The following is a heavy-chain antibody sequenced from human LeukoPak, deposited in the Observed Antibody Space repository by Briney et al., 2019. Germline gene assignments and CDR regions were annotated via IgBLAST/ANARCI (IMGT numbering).Heavy chain of an antibody. V-gene: IGHV4-39*07. Sequence: SATLSLTCTVSGDSISSRTYYWGWIRRAPGKGLEWIGSVYYSGTAYNNPALKSRVAISVDTSKNQFSLRLSSVTAADTAVYYCAREDGYSPARAFDIWGQGTMVTVSS. CDR3: AREDGYSPARAFDI. CDR1: GDSISSRTYY. J-gene: IGHJ3*02. CDR2: VYYSGTA. D-gene: IGHD2-15*01.